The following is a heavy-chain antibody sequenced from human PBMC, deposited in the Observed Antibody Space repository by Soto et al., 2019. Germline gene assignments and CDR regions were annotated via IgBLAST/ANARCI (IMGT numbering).Heavy chain of an antibody. CDR2: IDPSDSYT. Sequence: PGESLKISCKGSGYSFTSYWISWVRQMPGKGLGWMGRIDPSDSYTNYSPSFQGHVTISADKSISTAYLQWSSLKASDTAMYYCARLIPDIVVVVAATNNDYWGQGTLVTVSS. CDR3: ARLIPDIVVVVAATNNDY. CDR1: GYSFTSYW. V-gene: IGHV5-10-1*01. D-gene: IGHD2-15*01. J-gene: IGHJ4*02.